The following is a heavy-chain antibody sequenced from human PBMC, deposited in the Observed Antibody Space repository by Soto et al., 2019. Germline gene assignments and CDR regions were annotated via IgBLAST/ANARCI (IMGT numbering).Heavy chain of an antibody. Sequence: GGSLRLSCAASGFTFSSYGMHWVRQAPGKGLEWVAVISYDGSNKYYADSVKGRFTISRDNSKNTPYLQMNSLRAEDTAVYYCAKGLAVVGTLNPYYYYGMDVWGQGTTVTVSS. CDR3: AKGLAVVGTLNPYYYYGMDV. D-gene: IGHD6-19*01. J-gene: IGHJ6*02. V-gene: IGHV3-30*18. CDR2: ISYDGSNK. CDR1: GFTFSSYG.